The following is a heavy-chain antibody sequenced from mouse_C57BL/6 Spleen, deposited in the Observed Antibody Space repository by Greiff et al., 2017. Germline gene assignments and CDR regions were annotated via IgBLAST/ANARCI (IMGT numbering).Heavy chain of an antibody. J-gene: IGHJ1*03. CDR3: AVVTWYFDV. Sequence: VQLQQPGAELVKPGASVKLSCKASGYTFTSYWMHWVKQRPGQGLEWIGMIHPNSGSTNNNEKFKSKATLTVAKSTSTAYMQLSSLTSEDCAVYYCAVVTWYFDVWGTGTTVTVSS. CDR1: GYTFTSYW. CDR2: IHPNSGST. V-gene: IGHV1-64*01. D-gene: IGHD2-2*01.